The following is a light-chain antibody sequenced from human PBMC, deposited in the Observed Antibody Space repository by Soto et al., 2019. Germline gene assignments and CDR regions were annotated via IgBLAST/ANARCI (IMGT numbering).Light chain of an antibody. V-gene: IGKV1-39*01. CDR3: QQSYSTPIT. CDR1: QSISTY. CDR2: AAS. Sequence: DIQMTQSPSSLSESLRDRVNITCRASQSISTYLNWYQQKPGKAPKLLIYAASSLQSGVPSRFSGSGSGTDFTLTISSLQPEDFATYYCQQSYSTPITFGQGTRLEIK. J-gene: IGKJ5*01.